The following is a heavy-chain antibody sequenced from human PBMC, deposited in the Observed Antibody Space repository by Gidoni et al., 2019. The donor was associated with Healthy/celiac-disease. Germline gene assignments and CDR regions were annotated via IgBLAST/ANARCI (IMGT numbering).Heavy chain of an antibody. D-gene: IGHD3-10*01. CDR1: GFPFISYG. V-gene: IGHV3-30*18. CDR2: ISYDGSNK. J-gene: IGHJ6*02. Sequence: QVQLVESGGGVVQPGRSLRLSCAASGFPFISYGLHWFRQAPGKGLEWVAVISYDGSNKYYADSVKGRFTISRDNSKNTLYLQMNSLRAEDTAVYYCAKDRVTMVRGVISFSYYGMDVWGQGTTVTVSS. CDR3: AKDRVTMVRGVISFSYYGMDV.